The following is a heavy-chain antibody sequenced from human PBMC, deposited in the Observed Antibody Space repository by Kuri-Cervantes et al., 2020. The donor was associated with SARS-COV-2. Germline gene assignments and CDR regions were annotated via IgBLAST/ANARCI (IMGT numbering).Heavy chain of an antibody. D-gene: IGHD7-27*01. CDR1: GFTFDDYG. V-gene: IGHV3-20*04. CDR2: INWNGGST. Sequence: GESLKISCAASGFTFDDYGMSWVRQAPGKGLEWVSGINWNGGSTGYADSVKGRFTISRDNSKNTLYLQMNSLRAEDTAVYYCAKDRTTHNWGSRAKGYFDYWGQGTLVTVSS. CDR3: AKDRTTHNWGSRAKGYFDY. J-gene: IGHJ4*02.